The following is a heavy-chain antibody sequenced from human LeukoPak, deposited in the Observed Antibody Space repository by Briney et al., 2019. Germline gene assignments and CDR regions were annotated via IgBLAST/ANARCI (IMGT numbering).Heavy chain of an antibody. Sequence: SETLSLTCAVYGGSFSGYYWSWIRQPPGKGLEWIGEINHSGSTNYNPSLKSRVTISVDTSKNQFPLKLSSVTAADTAVYYCARHGQSRIGYCSSTSRRASPPIWGQGTMVTVSS. V-gene: IGHV4-34*01. J-gene: IGHJ3*02. CDR3: ARHGQSRIGYCSSTSRRASPPI. CDR2: INHSGST. D-gene: IGHD2-2*01. CDR1: GGSFSGYY.